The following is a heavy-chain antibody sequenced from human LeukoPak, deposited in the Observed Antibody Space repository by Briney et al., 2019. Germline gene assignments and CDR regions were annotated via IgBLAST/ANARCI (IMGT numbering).Heavy chain of an antibody. CDR2: ISYDGSNK. CDR1: GFTFSSYG. D-gene: IGHD5-18*01. CDR3: AKDQGYSYGYVSY. V-gene: IGHV3-30*18. J-gene: IGHJ4*02. Sequence: GRSLRLSCAASGFTFSSYGIHWVRQAPGKGPEWVAVISYDGSNKYYADSVKGRFTISRDNSKNTLYLQMNSLRPEDTAVYYCAKDQGYSYGYVSYWGQGTLVTVSS.